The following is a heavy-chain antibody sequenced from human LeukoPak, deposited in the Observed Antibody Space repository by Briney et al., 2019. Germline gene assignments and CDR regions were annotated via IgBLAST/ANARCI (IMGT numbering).Heavy chain of an antibody. CDR1: GFTFSTYA. J-gene: IGHJ4*02. CDR2: IYYTGST. V-gene: IGHV4-59*04. D-gene: IGHD3-22*01. Sequence: GSLRLSCAASGFTFSTYAMSWIRQPPGKGLDWIGHIYYTGSTYYNPSLKSRVTISVDTSKNQFSLKLTSVTAADTAVYYCARKMRPLYSDSSAYDFWGQGILVSVS. CDR3: ARKMRPLYSDSSAYDF.